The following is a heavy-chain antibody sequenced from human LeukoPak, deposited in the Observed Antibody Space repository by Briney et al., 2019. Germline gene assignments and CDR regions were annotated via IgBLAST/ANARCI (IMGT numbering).Heavy chain of an antibody. D-gene: IGHD2-2*01. CDR3: AKDGNIVVVPADIDY. J-gene: IGHJ4*02. Sequence: GGSLRLSCAASGFRFDDYAMSWVRQAPGKGLEWVSAISGSGGSTYYADSVKGRFTISRDNSKNTLYLQMNSLRAEDTAVYYCAKDGNIVVVPADIDYWGQGTLVTVSS. V-gene: IGHV3-23*01. CDR2: ISGSGGST. CDR1: GFRFDDYA.